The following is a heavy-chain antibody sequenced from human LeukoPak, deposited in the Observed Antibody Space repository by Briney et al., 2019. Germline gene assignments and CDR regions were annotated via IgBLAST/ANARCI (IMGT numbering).Heavy chain of an antibody. CDR3: ARAPARSYYNWFDP. D-gene: IGHD3-10*01. CDR1: GFTFSSYA. J-gene: IGHJ5*02. CDR2: IYTSGST. V-gene: IGHV4-4*07. Sequence: GSLRLSCAASGFTFSSYAMSCVRQAPGKGLEWIGRIYTSGSTNYNPSLKSRVTMSVDTSKNQFSLKLSSVTAADTAVYYCARAPARSYYNWFDPWGQGTLVTVSS.